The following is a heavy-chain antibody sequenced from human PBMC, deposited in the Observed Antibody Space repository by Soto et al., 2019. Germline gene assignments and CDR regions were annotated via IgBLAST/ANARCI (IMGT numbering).Heavy chain of an antibody. CDR1: GFTVSSNY. V-gene: IGHV3-66*01. CDR3: ARDRSGTRAVAGPRQGH. J-gene: IGHJ4*02. D-gene: IGHD6-19*01. Sequence: GGSLRLSCAASGFTVSSNYMSWVRQAPGKGLEWVSVIYSGGSTYYADSVKGRFTISRDNSKNTLYLQMNSLRAEDTAVYYCARDRSGTRAVAGPRQGHWGQGTLVTVSS. CDR2: IYSGGST.